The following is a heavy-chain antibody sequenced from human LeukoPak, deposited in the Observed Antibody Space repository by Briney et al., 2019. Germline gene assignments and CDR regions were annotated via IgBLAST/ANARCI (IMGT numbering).Heavy chain of an antibody. CDR3: ARVTGYMIEDYFDY. CDR1: GGSISSYY. CDR2: IYYSGST. D-gene: IGHD3-22*01. Sequence: SETLSLTCTVSGGSISSYYWSWIRQPPGKGLEWIGYIYYSGSTNYNPSLKSRVTISVDTSKNQFSLRLSSVTAADTAVYYCARVTGYMIEDYFDYWGQGTLVTASS. J-gene: IGHJ4*02. V-gene: IGHV4-59*01.